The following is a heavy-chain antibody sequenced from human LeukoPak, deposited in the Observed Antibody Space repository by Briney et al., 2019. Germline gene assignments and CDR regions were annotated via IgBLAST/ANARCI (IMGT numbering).Heavy chain of an antibody. CDR1: GGSVSSYY. V-gene: IGHV4-59*02. J-gene: IGHJ4*02. Sequence: SETLSLTCTVSGGSVSSYYWGWLRQPPGKGLEWIGSVYYSGSTYYNPSLKSRVTISIDTSKNHFSLQLSSVTAADTAVYYCASSHLYSSSWYLSGRFDFWGQGALVTVSS. CDR2: VYYSGST. D-gene: IGHD6-13*01. CDR3: ASSHLYSSSWYLSGRFDF.